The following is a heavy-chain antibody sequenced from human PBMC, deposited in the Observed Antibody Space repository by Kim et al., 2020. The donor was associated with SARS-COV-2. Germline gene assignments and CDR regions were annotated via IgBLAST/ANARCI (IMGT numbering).Heavy chain of an antibody. CDR1: GFTFSSYA. D-gene: IGHD3-3*01. V-gene: IGHV3-23*01. Sequence: GGSLRLSCAASGFTFSSYAMSWVRQAPGKGLECVSAISGSGGSTYYADSVKGRFTISRDNSKNTLYLQMNSLRAEDTAVYYCAKVAAFWGGGGDKHYFDYWGQGTLVTVSS. CDR2: ISGSGGST. CDR3: AKVAAFWGGGGDKHYFDY. J-gene: IGHJ4*02.